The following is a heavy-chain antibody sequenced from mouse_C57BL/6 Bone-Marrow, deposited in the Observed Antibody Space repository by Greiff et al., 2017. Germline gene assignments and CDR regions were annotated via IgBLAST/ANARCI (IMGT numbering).Heavy chain of an antibody. D-gene: IGHD2-4*01. J-gene: IGHJ2*01. CDR1: GYAFTNYL. CDR3: ARLIYYDYDYFDY. CDR2: INPGSGGT. Sequence: QVQLKESGAELVRPGTSVKVSCKASGYAFTNYLIEWVKQRPGQGLEWIGVINPGSGGTNYNETFKGKATLTADKSSSTAYMQLSSLTSEDSAVYFCARLIYYDYDYFDYWGQGTTLTVSS. V-gene: IGHV1-54*01.